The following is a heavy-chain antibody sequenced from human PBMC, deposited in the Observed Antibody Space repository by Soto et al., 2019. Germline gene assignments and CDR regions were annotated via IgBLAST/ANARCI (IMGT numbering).Heavy chain of an antibody. V-gene: IGHV3-53*02. CDR3: ARVPGRL. D-gene: IGHD3-10*01. CDR2: VYSCGAT. J-gene: IGHJ4*02. CDR1: GFSVSRNY. Sequence: QLVETGGGLIQPGTSLTLSCSASGFSVSRNYMTWVRQAPGKGLEWVSFVYSCGATFYADSVKGRFILSRDDSQNTMYLQMNNLRAEATAVYYCARVPGRLWGRGTLVTVAS.